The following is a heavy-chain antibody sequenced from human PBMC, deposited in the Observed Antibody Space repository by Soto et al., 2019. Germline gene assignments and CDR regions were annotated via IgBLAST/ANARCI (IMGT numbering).Heavy chain of an antibody. Sequence: GGSLRLSCAASGFTFSSYAMHWVRQAPGKGLEWVAVISYDGSNKYYADSVKGRFTISRDNSKNTLYLQMNSLRAEDTAVYYCARDPWDSGSYPGYWGQGTLVTVSS. CDR2: ISYDGSNK. D-gene: IGHD1-26*01. CDR1: GFTFSSYA. V-gene: IGHV3-30-3*01. CDR3: ARDPWDSGSYPGY. J-gene: IGHJ4*02.